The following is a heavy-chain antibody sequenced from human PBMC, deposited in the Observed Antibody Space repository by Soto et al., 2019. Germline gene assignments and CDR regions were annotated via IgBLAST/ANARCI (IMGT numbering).Heavy chain of an antibody. J-gene: IGHJ4*02. CDR3: ARSSDSWYLYYFDY. CDR1: VFSFRNYN. V-gene: IGHV3-21*06. Sequence: PWWSLRLSCSASVFSFRNYNMNWLRQAPGKGLEWLTSIDSSSSYIDYADSVKGRLTISRDNAKNSLYLQMNSLRAEDTALYYCARSSDSWYLYYFDYWGQGALVNVSS. CDR2: IDSSSSYI. D-gene: IGHD6-13*01.